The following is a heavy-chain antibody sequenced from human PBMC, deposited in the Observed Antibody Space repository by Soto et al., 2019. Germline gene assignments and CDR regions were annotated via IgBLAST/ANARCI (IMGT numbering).Heavy chain of an antibody. J-gene: IGHJ4*02. CDR1: GFSLSTSGMC. CDR3: ARIVDSSGLYYFDY. D-gene: IGHD6-25*01. V-gene: IGHV2-70*01. Sequence: SGPTLVNPTHTLTLTCTFSGFSLSTSGMCVSWIRQPPGKALEWLALIDWDDDKYYSTSLKTRLTISKDTSKNQVVLTMTNMDPVDTATYYCARIVDSSGLYYFDYWGQGTLVTVSS. CDR2: IDWDDDK.